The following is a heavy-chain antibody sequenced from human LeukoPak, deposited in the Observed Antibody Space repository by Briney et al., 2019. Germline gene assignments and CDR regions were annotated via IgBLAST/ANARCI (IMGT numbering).Heavy chain of an antibody. Sequence: GASVKVSCKASGYTFTNYYINWVRQAPGQGPEWMGLINPGGDNTDYAQNFQGRVTMTRDTSTSTVYMGLSRLRSDDTAVYYCARPHLAVAGTDAFDIWGQGTMVTVSS. CDR2: INPGGDNT. J-gene: IGHJ3*02. CDR3: ARPHLAVAGTDAFDI. D-gene: IGHD6-19*01. V-gene: IGHV1-46*01. CDR1: GYTFTNYY.